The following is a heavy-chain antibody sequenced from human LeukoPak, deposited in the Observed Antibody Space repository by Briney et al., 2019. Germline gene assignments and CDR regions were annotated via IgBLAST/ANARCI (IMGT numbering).Heavy chain of an antibody. D-gene: IGHD3-22*01. CDR2: ISGSGGTT. CDR3: ARTITMIVGDFGY. J-gene: IGHJ4*02. V-gene: IGHV3-23*01. Sequence: PGGSLRLSCAASGFTFSSYAMTWGRQAPGKGLDWVSTISGSGGTTYYADSVKGRFTVSRDNSENTLYLHMNSLRAEDTAIYYCARTITMIVGDFGYWGQGTLVTVSS. CDR1: GFTFSSYA.